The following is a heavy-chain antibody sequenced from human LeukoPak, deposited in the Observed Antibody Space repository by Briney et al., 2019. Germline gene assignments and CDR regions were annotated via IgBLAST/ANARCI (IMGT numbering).Heavy chain of an antibody. J-gene: IGHJ5*02. CDR3: AREGGDIVVVPAAGWFDP. D-gene: IGHD2-2*01. Sequence: PGRSLRLSCAASGFTFSSYGMHWVRQAPGKGLEWVAVIWYDGSNKYYADSVKGRLTISRDNSKNTLYLQMNSLRAENTAVYYCAREGGDIVVVPAAGWFDPWGQGTLVTVSS. V-gene: IGHV3-33*01. CDR2: IWYDGSNK. CDR1: GFTFSSYG.